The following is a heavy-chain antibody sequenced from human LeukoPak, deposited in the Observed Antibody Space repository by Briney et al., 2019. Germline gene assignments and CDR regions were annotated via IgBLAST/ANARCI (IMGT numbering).Heavy chain of an antibody. CDR1: GFTFSDYT. CDR3: AKGLERESRLEC. D-gene: IGHD1-1*01. V-gene: IGHV3-23*01. J-gene: IGHJ4*02. CDR2: ISASGGST. Sequence: GGSLRLSCAASGFTFSDYTMYWVRQGPGKGLEWVSGISASGGSTYYTDSLKGRLTISRDNSKNTLFLQMNSLRAEDTAIYYCAKGLERESRLECWGQGTLVTVSS.